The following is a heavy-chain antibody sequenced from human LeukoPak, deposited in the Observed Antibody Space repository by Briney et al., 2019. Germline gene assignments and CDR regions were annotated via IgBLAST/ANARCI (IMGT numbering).Heavy chain of an antibody. D-gene: IGHD3-3*01. J-gene: IGHJ5*02. V-gene: IGHV1-18*01. CDR2: ISAYNGNT. CDR3: ARDPGITIFGVVNWFDP. Sequence: ASVKVSCKASGYTFTSYGIGWVRQAPGQGLEWMGWISAYNGNTNYAQKLQGRVTMTTDTSTSTAYMELRSLRSDDTAVYYCARDPGITIFGVVNWFDPWGQGTLVTVSS. CDR1: GYTFTSYG.